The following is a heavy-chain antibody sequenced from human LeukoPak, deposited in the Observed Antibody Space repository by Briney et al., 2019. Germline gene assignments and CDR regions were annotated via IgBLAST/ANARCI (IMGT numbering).Heavy chain of an antibody. Sequence: GASVKVSCKASGGTFSSYAISWVRQAPGQGLEWMGGIIPIFGTANYAQKFQGRVTMTTDTSTSTAYMELRSLRSDDTAMYYCARRLTSGSRIAVIDYWGQGTLVTVSS. J-gene: IGHJ4*02. CDR1: GGTFSSYA. CDR2: IIPIFGTA. V-gene: IGHV1-69*05. CDR3: ARRLTSGSRIAVIDY. D-gene: IGHD6-19*01.